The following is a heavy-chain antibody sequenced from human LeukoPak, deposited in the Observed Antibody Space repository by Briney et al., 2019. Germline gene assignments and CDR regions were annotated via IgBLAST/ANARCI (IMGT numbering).Heavy chain of an antibody. J-gene: IGHJ4*02. D-gene: IGHD5-24*01. V-gene: IGHV3-7*01. CDR3: ARTGRNPYGRWEDY. Sequence: GGSLRLSCAASGFTFSSYWMSWVRQAPGKGLEWVANIKQDGSAKYYVDSVKGRFTISRDNAKNSLYLQMNSLRAEDTAVYYCARTGRNPYGRWEDYWGQGTLVTVSS. CDR2: IKQDGSAK. CDR1: GFTFSSYW.